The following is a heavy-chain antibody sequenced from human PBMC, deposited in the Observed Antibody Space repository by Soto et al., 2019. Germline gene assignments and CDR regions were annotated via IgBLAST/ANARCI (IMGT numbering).Heavy chain of an antibody. Sequence: QVQLQQWGAGLLKPSETLSLTCAVYGGSFSGYQWSWIRQTPGKGLEWIGEVNDSGNINYNPSLTSRVTILVHTPKKQNSLKVRSVTAAATAVYYCARSLILWFGELSRRGGYYSYMDVWGKGTTVTISS. CDR1: GGSFSGYQ. V-gene: IGHV4-34*01. CDR3: ARSLILWFGELSRRGGYYSYMDV. D-gene: IGHD3-10*01. CDR2: VNDSGNI. J-gene: IGHJ6*03.